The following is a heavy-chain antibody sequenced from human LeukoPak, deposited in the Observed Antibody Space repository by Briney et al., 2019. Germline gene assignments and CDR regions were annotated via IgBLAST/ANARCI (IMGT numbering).Heavy chain of an antibody. Sequence: GGSLRLSCAASGFTFSSYGMRWVRQAPGKGLEWVTFIRYDGSNKYYADSVKGRFTISRDNAKNSLYLQMNSLRAEDTAVYYCARVMVATINYWGQGTLVTVSS. CDR3: ARVMVATINY. CDR1: GFTFSSYG. V-gene: IGHV3-30*02. CDR2: IRYDGSNK. D-gene: IGHD5-12*01. J-gene: IGHJ4*02.